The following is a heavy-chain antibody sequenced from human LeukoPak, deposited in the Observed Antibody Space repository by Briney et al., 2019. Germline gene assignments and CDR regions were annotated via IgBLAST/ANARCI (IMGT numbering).Heavy chain of an antibody. CDR3: ARDRLAVAGQGDYFDY. V-gene: IGHV3-30*04. CDR1: GFTFSSYA. Sequence: GSLRLSCAASGFTFSSYAMHRVRQAPGKGLEWVAVISYDGSNKYYADSVKGRFTISRDNSKNTLYLQMNSLRAEDTAVYYCARDRLAVAGQGDYFDYWGQGTLVTVSS. J-gene: IGHJ4*02. D-gene: IGHD6-19*01. CDR2: ISYDGSNK.